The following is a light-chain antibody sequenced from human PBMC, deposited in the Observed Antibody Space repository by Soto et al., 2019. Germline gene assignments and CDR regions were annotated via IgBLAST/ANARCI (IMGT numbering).Light chain of an antibody. CDR1: QGISSY. V-gene: IGKV1-8*01. CDR2: AAS. Sequence: AIRMTQYPSSLSASTGDRVTITRRASQGISSYLAWYQQKPGKAPKLLIYAASTLQSGVPSRFSGSGSGTDFTLTISCLQSEDFATYYCQQYYSYPRTFGQGTKVDIK. CDR3: QQYYSYPRT. J-gene: IGKJ1*01.